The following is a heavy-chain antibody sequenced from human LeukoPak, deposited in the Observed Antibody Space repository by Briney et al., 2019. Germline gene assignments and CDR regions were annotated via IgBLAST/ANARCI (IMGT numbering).Heavy chain of an antibody. D-gene: IGHD3-10*01. CDR3: AREGNYYGSGSYYPSNDY. V-gene: IGHV3-21*01. CDR2: ISSSSSYM. CDR1: GFTFSSYS. Sequence: GGSLRLSCAASGFTFSSYSMNWVRQAPGKGLEWVSSISSSSSYMYYADSVKGRFTISRDNAKNSLYLQMNSLRAEDTAVYYCAREGNYYGSGSYYPSNDYWGQGTLVTVSS. J-gene: IGHJ4*02.